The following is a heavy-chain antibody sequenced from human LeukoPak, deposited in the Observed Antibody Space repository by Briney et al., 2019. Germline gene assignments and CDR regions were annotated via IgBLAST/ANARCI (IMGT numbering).Heavy chain of an antibody. D-gene: IGHD3-9*01. CDR1: GYTFTSYD. J-gene: IGHJ6*02. CDR3: ARASSSLRYFDWLHHYYYGMDV. Sequence: GPVQVSCKASGYTFTSYDINWVRQATGQGLEWMGWMNPNSGNTGYAQKFQGRVTMTRNTSISTAYMALSSLRSEDTAVYYCARASSSLRYFDWLHHYYYGMDVWGQGTTVTVSS. CDR2: MNPNSGNT. V-gene: IGHV1-8*01.